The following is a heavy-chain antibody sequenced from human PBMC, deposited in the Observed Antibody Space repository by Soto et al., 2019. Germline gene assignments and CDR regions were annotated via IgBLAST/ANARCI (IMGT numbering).Heavy chain of an antibody. CDR2: ISGSGGST. J-gene: IGHJ4*02. CDR1: GFTFSSYA. V-gene: IGHV3-23*01. D-gene: IGHD6-19*01. Sequence: PGGSLRLSCAASGFTFSSYAMSWVRRAPGKGLGWVSAISGSGGSTYYADSVKGRFTISRDNSKNTLYLQMNSLRAEDTAVYYCAKAPGGIAVAGTIVIPFDYWGQGTLVTVSS. CDR3: AKAPGGIAVAGTIVIPFDY.